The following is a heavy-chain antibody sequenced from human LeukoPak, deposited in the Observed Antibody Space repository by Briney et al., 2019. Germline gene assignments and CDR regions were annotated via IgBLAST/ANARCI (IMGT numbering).Heavy chain of an antibody. Sequence: GGSLRLSCAASGFTFSSYSMNWVRQAPGKGLEWVSSIGSSSSYIYYADSVKGRFTISRDNAKNSLYLQTNSLRAEDTAVYYCARDRYSSGWQGGFDYWGQGTLVTVSS. D-gene: IGHD6-19*01. J-gene: IGHJ4*02. CDR2: IGSSSSYI. CDR1: GFTFSSYS. V-gene: IGHV3-21*01. CDR3: ARDRYSSGWQGGFDY.